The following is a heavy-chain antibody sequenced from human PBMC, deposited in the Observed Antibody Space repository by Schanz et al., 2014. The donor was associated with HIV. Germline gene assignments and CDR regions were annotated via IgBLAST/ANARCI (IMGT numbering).Heavy chain of an antibody. V-gene: IGHV3-7*01. D-gene: IGHD2-21*02. CDR3: VRGDPIGSF. J-gene: IGHJ4*02. Sequence: EVQLLESGGDLVQPGGSLRLSCEASGFTFDSQSMNWVRQAPGKGLEWVAHINQDKSDKRYLYSVRGRFTVSRDNTKNSLFLQMSSLRAEDTAIYYCVRGDPIGSFWGQGTLVTVSS. CDR1: GFTFDSQS. CDR2: INQDKSDK.